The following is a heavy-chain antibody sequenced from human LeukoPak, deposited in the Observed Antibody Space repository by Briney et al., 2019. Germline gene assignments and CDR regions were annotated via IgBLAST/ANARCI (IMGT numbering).Heavy chain of an antibody. J-gene: IGHJ4*02. D-gene: IGHD6-19*01. V-gene: IGHV3-48*03. CDR3: ARGQWLAFDY. CDR2: ISSSGSTT. CDR1: GFTFSSYE. Sequence: GGSLRLSCAASGFTFSSYEMNWVRQAPGKGREWVSYISSSGSTTYYADSVEGRFTISRDHGKNSLYLQMDSLRDEDTAVYYCARGQWLAFDYWGQGTLVTVSS.